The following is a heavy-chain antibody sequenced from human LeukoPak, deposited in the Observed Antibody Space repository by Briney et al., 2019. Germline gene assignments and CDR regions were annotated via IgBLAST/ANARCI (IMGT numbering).Heavy chain of an antibody. Sequence: ASVKVSCKASGYTFTGYYMHWVRQAPGQGLEWMGWMNPNSGNTGYAQKFQGRVTITRNTSISTAYMELSSLRSEDTAVYYCARWYSRQSFDPWGQGTLVTVSS. J-gene: IGHJ5*02. CDR2: MNPNSGNT. CDR3: ARWYSRQSFDP. CDR1: GYTFTGYY. V-gene: IGHV1-8*03. D-gene: IGHD6-13*01.